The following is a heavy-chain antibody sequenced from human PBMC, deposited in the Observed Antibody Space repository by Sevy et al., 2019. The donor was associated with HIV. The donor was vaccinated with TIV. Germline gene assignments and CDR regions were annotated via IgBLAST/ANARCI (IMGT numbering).Heavy chain of an antibody. J-gene: IGHJ3*02. CDR2: IIPIFGTA. Sequence: ASVKVSCKGSGGTFSIYAISWVRQAPGQGLEWMGGIIPIFGTANYAQKFQGRVTITADESTSTAYMELSSLRSEDTAVYYCARAPSYSSSSPIHACDIWGQGTMVTVSS. D-gene: IGHD6-6*01. CDR3: ARAPSYSSSSPIHACDI. V-gene: IGHV1-69*13. CDR1: GGTFSIYA.